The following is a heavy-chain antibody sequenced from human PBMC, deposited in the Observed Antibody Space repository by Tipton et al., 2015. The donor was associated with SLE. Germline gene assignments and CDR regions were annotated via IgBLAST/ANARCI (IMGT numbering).Heavy chain of an antibody. D-gene: IGHD3-3*01. CDR1: SGPISSNSYY. V-gene: IGHV4-39*01. Sequence: TLSLTCPVSSGPISSNSYYWGCIRQPPGKGLEWIGRIYYSGSTYYNPSLKSRVTISVDTSKNHFSLKLSSVTAADTAVYHCARHGAFDFWTFDYWGQGTLVTVSS. J-gene: IGHJ4*02. CDR3: ARHGAFDFWTFDY. CDR2: IYYSGST.